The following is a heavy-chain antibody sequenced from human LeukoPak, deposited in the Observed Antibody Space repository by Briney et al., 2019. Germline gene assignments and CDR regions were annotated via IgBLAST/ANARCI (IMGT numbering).Heavy chain of an antibody. D-gene: IGHD3-22*01. CDR1: GGSFSGYY. Sequence: SETLSLTCAVYGGSFSGYYWSWIRQPPGKGLEWIGEINHSGSTNYNPSLKSRVTISVDTSKNQFSLKLSSVTAADTAVYYCARDRRYYDSSGYSGYLSWFDPWGQGTLVTVSS. J-gene: IGHJ5*02. CDR2: INHSGST. CDR3: ARDRRYYDSSGYSGYLSWFDP. V-gene: IGHV4-34*01.